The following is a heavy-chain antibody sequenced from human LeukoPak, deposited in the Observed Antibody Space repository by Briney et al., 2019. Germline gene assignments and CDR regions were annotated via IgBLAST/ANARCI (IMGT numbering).Heavy chain of an antibody. J-gene: IGHJ3*02. CDR3: ARDKSGYGYNAFDI. CDR2: IIPILGIA. CDR1: GGTFSSYT. Sequence: GASVKVSCKASGGTFSSYTISWVRQAPGQGLEWMGRIIPILGIANYAQKFQGRVTITADKSTSTAYMELSSLRSEDTAVYYCARDKSGYGYNAFDIWGQGTKVTVSS. D-gene: IGHD5-12*01. V-gene: IGHV1-69*04.